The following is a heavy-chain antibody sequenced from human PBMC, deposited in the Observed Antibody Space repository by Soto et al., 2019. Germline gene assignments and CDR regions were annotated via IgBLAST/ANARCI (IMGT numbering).Heavy chain of an antibody. Sequence: SVNVALKASGYTFTSYDINWVRQATGQGLEWMGWMNPTSGNTGYAQTFQGRVTMTRNTSIITAYMELSSLRSEDTAVYYCARGPLWQWLDWDPPYGMHFRGQAPKVTV. V-gene: IGHV1-8*01. D-gene: IGHD6-19*01. CDR2: MNPTSGNT. J-gene: IGHJ6*02. CDR3: ARGPLWQWLDWDPPYGMHF. CDR1: GYTFTSYD.